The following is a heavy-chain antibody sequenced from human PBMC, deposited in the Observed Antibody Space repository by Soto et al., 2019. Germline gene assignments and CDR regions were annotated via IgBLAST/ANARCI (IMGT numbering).Heavy chain of an antibody. D-gene: IGHD3-3*01. CDR3: GRDFSYFDS. CDR2: LYYSGTT. J-gene: IGHJ4*02. V-gene: IGHV4-30-4*02. CDR1: GASITSDDYY. Sequence: SENLSLTCTVSGASITSDDYYWTWIRQPPGKALEWIGYLYYSGTTFYNPSLDSRLTISADTSKNQFSLRLNSVTADDKAVSFCGRDFSYFDSWAQGTLVTVSS.